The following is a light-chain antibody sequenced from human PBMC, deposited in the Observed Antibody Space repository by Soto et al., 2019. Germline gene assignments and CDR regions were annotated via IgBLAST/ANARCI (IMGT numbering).Light chain of an antibody. Sequence: QSVLTQPPSASGTPVQRVTSSCSGSSSNIGRNTVNWYQQLPGTAPKLLIYSNNQRPSGVPDRFSGSKSGTSASLAISGLQSEDAADYYCAAWDDSLNGQVFGTGTKLTVL. V-gene: IGLV1-44*01. CDR1: SSNIGRNT. J-gene: IGLJ1*01. CDR3: AAWDDSLNGQV. CDR2: SNN.